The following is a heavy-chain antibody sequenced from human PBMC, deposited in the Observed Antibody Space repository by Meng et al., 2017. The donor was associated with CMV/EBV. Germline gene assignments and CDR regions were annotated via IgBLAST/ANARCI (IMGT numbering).Heavy chain of an antibody. D-gene: IGHD6-6*01. V-gene: IGHV1-2*02. CDR1: GYTFTGYY. J-gene: IGHJ6*02. Sequence: ASVKVSCKASGYTFTGYYMHWVRQAPGQGLEWMGWINPNSGGTNYAQKFQGRVTMTRDTSISTAYMELSRLRSDDTAVYYCARGRGSSFSYYGMDVWAKGPRSPSP. CDR2: INPNSGGT. CDR3: ARGRGSSFSYYGMDV.